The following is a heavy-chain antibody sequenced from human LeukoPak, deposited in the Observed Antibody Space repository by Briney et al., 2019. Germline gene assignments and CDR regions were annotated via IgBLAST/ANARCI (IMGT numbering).Heavy chain of an antibody. J-gene: IGHJ4*02. V-gene: IGHV4-39*01. CDR1: GGSISSSSYY. Sequence: PSETLSLTCTVSGGSISSSSYYWGWIRQPPGKGLEWIGNIYYSGRTYYNPSLKSRVTISVGTSKNRFSLNLSSVTAADTAVYYCARTDCSSTSCQTADWGQGTLVTVSS. CDR2: IYYSGRT. D-gene: IGHD2-2*01. CDR3: ARTDCSSTSCQTAD.